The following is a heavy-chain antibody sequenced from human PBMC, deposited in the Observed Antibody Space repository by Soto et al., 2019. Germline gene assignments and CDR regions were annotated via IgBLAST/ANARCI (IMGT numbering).Heavy chain of an antibody. CDR1: GFTFSSYA. CDR3: AKDRYYGSGSATTGYFDY. CDR2: ISGSGGST. J-gene: IGHJ4*02. Sequence: GGSLRLSCAASGFTFSSYAMSWVRQAPGKGLEWVSAISGSGGSTYYADSVKGRFTISRDNSKNTLYLQMNSLRAEDTAIYYCAKDRYYGSGSATTGYFDYWGQGTLVTVSS. V-gene: IGHV3-23*01. D-gene: IGHD3-10*01.